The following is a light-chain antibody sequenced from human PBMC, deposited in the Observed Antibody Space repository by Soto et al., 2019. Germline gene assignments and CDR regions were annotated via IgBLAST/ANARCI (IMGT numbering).Light chain of an antibody. CDR3: QTWGTGISLV. CDR2: LNSDGSH. J-gene: IGLJ3*02. Sequence: QSVLTQSPSASASLGASVKLTCTLSSGHSSYAIAWHQQQPEKGPRYLMKLNSDGSHSKGDGIPDRFSGSSSGAERYLTISSLQSEDEADYYCQTWGTGISLVFGGGTKLTVL. V-gene: IGLV4-69*01. CDR1: SGHSSYA.